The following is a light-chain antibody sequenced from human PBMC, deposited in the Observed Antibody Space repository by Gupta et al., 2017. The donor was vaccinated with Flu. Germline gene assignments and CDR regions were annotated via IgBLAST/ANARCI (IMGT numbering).Light chain of an antibody. CDR3: EQELSLPRT. CDR2: LAS. Sequence: DIVMTQSPDSLAVSLGERATINCKSSQTVTYSLDKKNYLGWYQLRPGQPPKLLIYLASTRASGVPDRFSGSGSGTEFTLTISSRQDEDVAVYYCEQELSLPRTFGQGTTVEIK. CDR1: QTVTYSLDKKNY. V-gene: IGKV4-1*01. J-gene: IGKJ1*01.